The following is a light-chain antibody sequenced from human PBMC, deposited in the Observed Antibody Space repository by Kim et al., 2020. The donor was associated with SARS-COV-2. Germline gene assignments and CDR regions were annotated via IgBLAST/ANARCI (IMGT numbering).Light chain of an antibody. J-gene: IGKJ4*01. CDR2: DAS. CDR1: QSVSSY. V-gene: IGKV3-11*01. Sequence: EIVLTQSPATLSLSPGEGATLSCRASQSVSSYLAWYQQKPGQAPRLLIYDASSRATGIPARFSGSGSGTDFTLTISDLEPEDFAVYYCLHRSNWPLTFGGGTKVDI. CDR3: LHRSNWPLT.